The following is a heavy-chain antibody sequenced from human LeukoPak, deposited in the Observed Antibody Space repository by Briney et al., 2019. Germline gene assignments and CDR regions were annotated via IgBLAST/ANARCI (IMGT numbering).Heavy chain of an antibody. CDR2: INPNSGGT. D-gene: IGHD3-16*02. J-gene: IGHJ5*02. V-gene: IGHV1-2*02. Sequence: ASVKVSCTASGYTFTGYYMHWVRQAPGQGLEWMGWINPNSGGTNYAQKFQGRVTMTRDTSISTAYMELSRLRPDDTALYYCAPYRGRRWFDPWRQGTVVRVPS. CDR3: APYRGRRWFDP. CDR1: GYTFTGYY.